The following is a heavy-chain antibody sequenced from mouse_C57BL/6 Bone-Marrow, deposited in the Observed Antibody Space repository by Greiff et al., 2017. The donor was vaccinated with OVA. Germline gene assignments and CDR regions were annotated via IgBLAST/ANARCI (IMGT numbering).Heavy chain of an antibody. V-gene: IGHV5-9-1*02. D-gene: IGHD2-1*01. J-gene: IGHJ2*01. Sequence: EVKLVESGEGLVKPGGSLKLSCAASGFTFSSYAMSWVRQTPEKRLEWVAYISSGGDYIYYADTVKGRFTISRDNARNTLYLQMSSLKSEDTAMYYCTRDGNWDYFDYWGQGTTLTVSS. CDR3: TRDGNWDYFDY. CDR2: ISSGGDYI. CDR1: GFTFSSYA.